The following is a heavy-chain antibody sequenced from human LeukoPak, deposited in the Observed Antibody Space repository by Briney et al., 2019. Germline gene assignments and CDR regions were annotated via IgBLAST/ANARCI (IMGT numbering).Heavy chain of an antibody. D-gene: IGHD4-23*01. CDR1: GFTFSSYA. Sequence: GGSLSLSCAASGFTFSSYAIHWDRQAPGKGLEWVAVISYDGSNKYYADSVKGRFTISRDNSKNTLYLQMNSLRAEDTAVYYCARARHYGGNSDWGQGTLVTVSS. CDR3: ARARHYGGNSD. J-gene: IGHJ4*02. CDR2: ISYDGSNK. V-gene: IGHV3-30*04.